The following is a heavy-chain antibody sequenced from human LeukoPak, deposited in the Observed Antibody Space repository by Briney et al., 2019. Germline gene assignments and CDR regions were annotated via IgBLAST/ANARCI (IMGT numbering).Heavy chain of an antibody. CDR2: INPNSGGT. D-gene: IGHD5-24*01. J-gene: IGHJ4*02. V-gene: IGHV1-2*06. CDR1: GYTFTGYY. Sequence: ASVKVSCKASGYTFTGYYMHWVRQAPGQGLEWMGRINPNSGGTNYAQKFQGRVAMTRDTSISTAYMELSRLRSDDTAVYYCARVEMATIFLLDYWGQGTLVTVSS. CDR3: ARVEMATIFLLDY.